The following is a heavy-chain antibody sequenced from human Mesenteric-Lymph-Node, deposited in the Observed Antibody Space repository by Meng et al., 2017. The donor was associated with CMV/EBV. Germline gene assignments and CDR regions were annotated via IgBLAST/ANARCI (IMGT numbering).Heavy chain of an antibody. V-gene: IGHV3-30*09. D-gene: IGHD3-22*01. CDR1: GLTFSNYA. J-gene: IGHJ4*02. CDR3: AREGDSSGYYHPSLDY. Sequence: GESLKISCAASGLTFSNYALHWVRQAPGKGLEWVAVISYDGTNKFYADSVKGRFAISRDSSKNTLYLQMNSLRAEDTAVYFCAREGDSSGYYHPSLDYWGQGTLVTVSS. CDR2: ISYDGTNK.